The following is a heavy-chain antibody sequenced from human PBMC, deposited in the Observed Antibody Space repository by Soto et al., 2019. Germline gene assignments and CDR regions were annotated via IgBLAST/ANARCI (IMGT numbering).Heavy chain of an antibody. CDR3: ARELDYGSYYFDY. CDR1: GGSISSGDYY. Sequence: PSETLSLTCTVSGGSISSGDYYWSWIRQPPGKGLEWIGYIYYSGSTYYNPSLKSRVTISVDTSKNRFSLKLSSVTAADTAVYYCARELDYGSYYFDYWGQGTLVTVSS. D-gene: IGHD4-17*01. J-gene: IGHJ4*02. V-gene: IGHV4-30-4*01. CDR2: IYYSGST.